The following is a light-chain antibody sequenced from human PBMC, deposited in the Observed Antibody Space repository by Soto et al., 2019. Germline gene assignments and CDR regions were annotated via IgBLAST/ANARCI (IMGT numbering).Light chain of an antibody. CDR3: CSHAGSSTSV. CDR2: EVS. CDR1: SSDVGSYNL. V-gene: IGLV2-23*02. Sequence: QSVLTQPASVSGSPGQSITISCTGTSSDVGSYNLVSWYQQHPGKAPKLMIYEVSKRPSGVSNRFSGSKSGNTASLTISGLQAEDEADYYCCSHAGSSTSVFGGGTKVTVL. J-gene: IGLJ3*02.